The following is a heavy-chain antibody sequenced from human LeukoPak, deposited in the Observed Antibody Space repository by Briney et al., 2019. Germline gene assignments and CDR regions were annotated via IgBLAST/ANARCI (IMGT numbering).Heavy chain of an antibody. J-gene: IGHJ4*02. CDR2: INHSGST. D-gene: IGHD2-2*01. Sequence: SETLSLTCAVYGGSFSGYYWSWIRQPPGKGLEWIGEINHSGSTNYNPSLKSRVTISVDTSQNQFSLKLISVAAADTAVYCCARGFLWNIVVVPAAAFDSWGQGTLVTVSS. CDR3: ARGFLWNIVVVPAAAFDS. CDR1: GGSFSGYY. V-gene: IGHV4-34*01.